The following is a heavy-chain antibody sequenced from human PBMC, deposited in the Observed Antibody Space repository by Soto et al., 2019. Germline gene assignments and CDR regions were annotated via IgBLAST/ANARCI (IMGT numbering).Heavy chain of an antibody. J-gene: IGHJ4*02. CDR3: VRWDNAYFAY. Sequence: PGGSLRLSCAASGFIFSGSGMHWVRQAPGKGLEWLAVISYDGSFQYYAGSVKGRFTISRDNSKNTVSLLMNSLTSEDTAVYYCVRWDNAYFAYWGQGTQVTVSS. CDR1: GFIFSGSG. CDR2: ISYDGSFQ. D-gene: IGHD1-26*01. V-gene: IGHV3-30*03.